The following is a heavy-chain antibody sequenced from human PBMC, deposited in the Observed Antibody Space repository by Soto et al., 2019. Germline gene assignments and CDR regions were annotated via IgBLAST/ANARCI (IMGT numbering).Heavy chain of an antibody. Sequence: SCAASGFTFSSYAMSWVRQAPGKGLEWVSAISGSGGSTYYADSVKGRFTISRDNAKNSLYLQMNSLRAEDTAVYYCARPAVSEDYYYYYMDVWGKGTTVTVSS. V-gene: IGHV3-23*01. CDR1: GFTFSSYA. J-gene: IGHJ6*03. CDR3: ARPAVSEDYYYYYMDV. D-gene: IGHD2-2*01. CDR2: ISGSGGST.